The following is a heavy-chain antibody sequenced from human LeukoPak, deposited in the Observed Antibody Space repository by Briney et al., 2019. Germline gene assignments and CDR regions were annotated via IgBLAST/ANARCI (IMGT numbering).Heavy chain of an antibody. J-gene: IGHJ4*02. D-gene: IGHD5-18*01. CDR2: ISGDGGST. CDR3: ARSSYTAMAKYYFDY. CDR1: GLTCNTYA. Sequence: PGGSLRLSCAAAGLTCNTYARIWVRQALGKGLEWCSVISGDGGSTFYADSVKGGFTISRDNSKNTLYLQMNSLRAEDTAVYYCARSSYTAMAKYYFDYWGQGTQVTVSS. V-gene: IGHV3-23*01.